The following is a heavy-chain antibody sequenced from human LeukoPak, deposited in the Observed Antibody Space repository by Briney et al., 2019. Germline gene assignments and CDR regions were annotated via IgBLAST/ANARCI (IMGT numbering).Heavy chain of an antibody. Sequence: ASVKVSCKASGYTFGNYAIHWVRQAPGQRLDWMGWIDAGNGRTKYSQKFQGRVTITRDTSATTAYMELSSLRSEDTAVYYCARGIWYQGNYYFDSWGQGTLVTVSS. CDR3: ARGIWYQGNYYFDS. V-gene: IGHV1-3*01. D-gene: IGHD1-14*01. CDR1: GYTFGNYA. CDR2: IDAGNGRT. J-gene: IGHJ4*02.